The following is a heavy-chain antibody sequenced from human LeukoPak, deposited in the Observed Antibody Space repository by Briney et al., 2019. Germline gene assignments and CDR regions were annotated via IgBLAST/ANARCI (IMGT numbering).Heavy chain of an antibody. Sequence: GGSLRLSCAASGFTFSSFSMNWVRQTPGKGLEWVSYISSSSNSIYYTDSVEGRFTISRDNAKNSLYLQMNSLRADDTAVYFCARDAGEMATYWYSDLWGRGTLVTVSS. D-gene: IGHD5-24*01. V-gene: IGHV3-48*01. CDR3: ARDAGEMATYWYSDL. CDR2: ISSSSNSI. CDR1: GFTFSSFS. J-gene: IGHJ2*01.